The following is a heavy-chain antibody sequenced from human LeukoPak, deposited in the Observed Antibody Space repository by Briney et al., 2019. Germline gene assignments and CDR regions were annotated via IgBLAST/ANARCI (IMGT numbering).Heavy chain of an antibody. V-gene: IGHV1-69*04. CDR2: IIPILGIA. D-gene: IGHD5-18*01. CDR1: GGTFSSYA. CDR3: AINKGDTSMGRNWFDH. J-gene: IGHJ5*02. Sequence: SVKVSCKASGGTFSSYAVSWVRQAPGQGLELMGRIIPILGIATNAQKFQGRITITADTSTTTAFLELRGLTSEDTAVYYCAINKGDTSMGRNWFDHWGQGTLVTVSS.